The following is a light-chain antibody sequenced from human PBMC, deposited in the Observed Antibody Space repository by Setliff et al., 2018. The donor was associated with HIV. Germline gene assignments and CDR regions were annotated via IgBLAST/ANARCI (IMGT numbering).Light chain of an antibody. J-gene: IGLJ1*01. Sequence: QSVLTQPPSASGTPGQRVSISCSGSSSNIGKNFVNWYQQLPGTAPKLIIYSFSHHPSGVSHRFSGSKSGNTASLTISGLQAEDEADYYCCSYAGSSTYYVFGTGTKVTVL. CDR1: SSNIGKNF. CDR2: SFS. CDR3: CSYAGSSTYYV. V-gene: IGLV1-44*01.